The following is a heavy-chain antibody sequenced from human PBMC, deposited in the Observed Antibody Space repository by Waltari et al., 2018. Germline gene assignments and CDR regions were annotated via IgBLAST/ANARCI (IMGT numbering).Heavy chain of an antibody. CDR2: ISSIGSTI. V-gene: IGHV3-48*03. J-gene: IGHJ4*02. Sequence: EVQLVESGGGLVQPGGSLRLSCAASGFTFSSYEMNWVRQAPGKGLEWVAHISSIGSTIYYADSVKGRVTISRDNAKNSLYLQMNSLRAEDTAVYYCATSGSYSFFDYWGQGTLVTVSS. CDR3: ATSGSYSFFDY. CDR1: GFTFSSYE. D-gene: IGHD1-26*01.